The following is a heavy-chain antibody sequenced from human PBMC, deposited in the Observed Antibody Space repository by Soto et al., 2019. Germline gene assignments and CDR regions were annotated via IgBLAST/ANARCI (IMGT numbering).Heavy chain of an antibody. Sequence: PGGSLRLSCAASGFTFSSYGMHWVCQAPGKGLEWVAVIWYDGSNKYYADSVKGRFTISRDNSKNTLYLQMNSLRAEDTAVYYCARGHGDPDAFDIWGQGTMVTVSS. CDR3: ARGHGDPDAFDI. CDR2: IWYDGSNK. J-gene: IGHJ3*02. CDR1: GFTFSSYG. D-gene: IGHD4-17*01. V-gene: IGHV3-33*01.